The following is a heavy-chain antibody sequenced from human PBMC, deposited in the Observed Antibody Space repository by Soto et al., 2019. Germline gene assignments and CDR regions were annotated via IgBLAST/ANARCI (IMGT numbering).Heavy chain of an antibody. CDR1: GYTLTELS. V-gene: IGHV1-24*01. J-gene: IGHJ5*02. D-gene: IGHD5-18*01. CDR3: GTDRGYSYGYEP. CDR2: FDPEDGET. Sequence: ASVKVSCKVSGYTLTELSMHWVRQAPGKVLEWMGGFDPEDGETIYAQKFQGRVTMTEDTSTDTAHMELSSLRSEDTAVYYCGTDRGYSYGYEPWGQGTLVTVSS.